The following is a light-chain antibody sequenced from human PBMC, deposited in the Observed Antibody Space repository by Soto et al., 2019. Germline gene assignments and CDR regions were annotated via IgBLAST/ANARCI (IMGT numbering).Light chain of an antibody. J-gene: IGKJ2*01. CDR3: QQYYSTLYT. CDR1: DSILYSSNNRNY. Sequence: DIVLTQSPDSLAVSLGERATINYKSSDSILYSSNNRNYLAWYQQRPGQSPKLLIYWASTRESGVPDRFSGSGSGTDFTLTISSLQAEDVAVYYCQQYYSTLYTFGQGTKLEIK. V-gene: IGKV4-1*01. CDR2: WAS.